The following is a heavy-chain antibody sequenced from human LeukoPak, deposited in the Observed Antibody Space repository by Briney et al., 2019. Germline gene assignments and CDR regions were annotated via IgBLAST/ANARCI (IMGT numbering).Heavy chain of an antibody. CDR3: ATYSSLNRREFQY. CDR1: GFTFSDYY. V-gene: IGHV3-30*02. J-gene: IGHJ1*01. Sequence: GGSLRLSCAASGFTFSDYYMTWIRQAPGKGLEWVAFIRYDGSNKYYADSVQGRFIISRDNARNSLYLQMNSLRAEDTAVYYCATYSSLNRREFQYWGQGTLLTVSS. D-gene: IGHD3-22*01. CDR2: IRYDGSNK.